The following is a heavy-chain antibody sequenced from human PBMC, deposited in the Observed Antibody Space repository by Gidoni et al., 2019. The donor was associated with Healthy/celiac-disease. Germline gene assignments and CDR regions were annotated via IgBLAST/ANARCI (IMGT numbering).Heavy chain of an antibody. CDR3: ARDRCSGGSCYNY. J-gene: IGHJ4*02. CDR1: GFTFSSYS. V-gene: IGHV3-21*01. Sequence: EVQLVESGGGLVKPGGSLRLSCAASGFTFSSYSMNWVRQAPGKGLEWVSSISSSSSYIYYADSVKGRFTISRDNAKNSLYLQMNSLRAEDTAVYYCARDRCSGGSCYNYWGQGTLVTVSS. D-gene: IGHD2-15*01. CDR2: ISSSSSYI.